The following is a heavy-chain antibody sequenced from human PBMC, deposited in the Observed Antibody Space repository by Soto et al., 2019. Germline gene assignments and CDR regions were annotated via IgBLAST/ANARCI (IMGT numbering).Heavy chain of an antibody. CDR3: MRGGFLSHDHVIIAPATLGFDP. CDR2: MNPNRTNT. Sequence: QVQLMQSGAEVKKPGASVKVSCKASGYTFTTYDINWVRQAPGQGLEWMGWMNPNRTNTGYAEKFQGRVTMTRDTSISTAYMELSSLRYDDTAVYYCMRGGFLSHDHVIIAPATLGFDPWGQGTLVTVSS. V-gene: IGHV1-8*01. CDR1: GYTFTTYD. D-gene: IGHD2-2*01. J-gene: IGHJ5*02.